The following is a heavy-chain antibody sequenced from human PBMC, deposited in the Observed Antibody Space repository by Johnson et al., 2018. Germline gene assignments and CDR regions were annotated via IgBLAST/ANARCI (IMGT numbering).Heavy chain of an antibody. CDR3: ARGRYGELSPFDY. V-gene: IGHV4-59*01. CDR2: VYYTGNT. J-gene: IGHJ4*02. Sequence: QVQLQESGPGLVKSSETLLLTCTVSGVSIGTYYWSWIRQSPERGLEWIGYVYYTGNTKYNPSLKSRVTISVDTSRDQFSLRRTSGTAADTAGYYCARGRYGELSPFDYWGQGTLVTVSS. D-gene: IGHD3-10*01. CDR1: GVSIGTYY.